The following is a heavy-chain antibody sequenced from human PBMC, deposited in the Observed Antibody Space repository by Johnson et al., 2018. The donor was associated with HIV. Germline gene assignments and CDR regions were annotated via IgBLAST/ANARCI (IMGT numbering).Heavy chain of an antibody. Sequence: VQLMESGGGLAKPAWSPRLSCAASQFTFSSYYMNCVRQDPGNGLELVGQVNPNGGSTYLTDSGKDRFNISRDNTKNTLYLQMNSLRAEDTAVYYCARGDADWNYWGGVFDIWGQGTMVTVSS. V-gene: IGHV3-25*05. J-gene: IGHJ3*02. CDR2: VNPNGGST. CDR3: ARGDADWNYWGGVFDI. CDR1: QFTFSSYY. D-gene: IGHD1-7*01.